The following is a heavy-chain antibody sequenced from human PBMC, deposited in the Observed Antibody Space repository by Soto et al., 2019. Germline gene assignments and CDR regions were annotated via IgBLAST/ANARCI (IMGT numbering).Heavy chain of an antibody. J-gene: IGHJ6*03. CDR3: AKPPMITASYYYSDMDV. D-gene: IGHD3-16*01. CDR2: ISGSGIST. Sequence: PVGSLRLSCTASGFIFSTFPMNWVRQAPGRGLEWVSGISGSGISTFYAGSVRGRFTISRDNSRNTVLLDMHSLRPEDTAVYYCAKPPMITASYYYSDMDVWGQGTTVTVSS. CDR1: GFIFSTFP. V-gene: IGHV3-23*01.